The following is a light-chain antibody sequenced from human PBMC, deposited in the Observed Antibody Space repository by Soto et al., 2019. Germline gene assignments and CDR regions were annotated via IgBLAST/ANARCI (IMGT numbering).Light chain of an antibody. CDR1: QSVSSN. J-gene: IGKJ1*01. CDR2: GAS. Sequence: EIVMTQSPATLSVSPGERATLSCRASQSVSSNLAWYQQKPGQAPRLLIYGASTRATGIPARFSGSGSGTELPLTISSLQSEDFAVYYCQQYNNWPGTFGQGTKVEIK. V-gene: IGKV3-15*01. CDR3: QQYNNWPGT.